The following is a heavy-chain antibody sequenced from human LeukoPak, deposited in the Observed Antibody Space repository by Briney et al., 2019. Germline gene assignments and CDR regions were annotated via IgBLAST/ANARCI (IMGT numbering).Heavy chain of an antibody. D-gene: IGHD1-26*01. CDR1: GGSISSYY. Sequence: SETLSLTCTVSGGSISSYYWSWIRQPPGKGLEWIGYIYYSGSTNYNPSLKSRVTVSVDTSKNQFSLKLSSVTAADTAVYYCARDKGSHYFDYWGQGTLVTVSS. CDR2: IYYSGST. CDR3: ARDKGSHYFDY. V-gene: IGHV4-59*01. J-gene: IGHJ4*02.